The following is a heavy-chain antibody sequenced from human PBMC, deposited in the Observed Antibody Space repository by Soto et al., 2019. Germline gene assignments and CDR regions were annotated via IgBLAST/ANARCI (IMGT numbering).Heavy chain of an antibody. D-gene: IGHD3-10*01. V-gene: IGHV3-23*01. Sequence: EVQLLESGGGLVQPGGSLRLSCAASGFTFSSYAMSWVRQAPGKGLEWVSAISGSGGSTYYADSVKCRFTISRDNSKHTLYLQMNSLRAEDTAVYYCAPLLWFGELYYWGQGTLVTVSS. CDR2: ISGSGGST. CDR1: GFTFSSYA. J-gene: IGHJ4*02. CDR3: APLLWFGELYY.